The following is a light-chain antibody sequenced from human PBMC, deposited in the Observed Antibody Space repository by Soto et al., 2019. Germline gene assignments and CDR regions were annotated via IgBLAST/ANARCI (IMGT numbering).Light chain of an antibody. V-gene: IGKV4-1*01. CDR1: QSVLYNYNNKNN. CDR3: QQYYSTPRT. J-gene: IGKJ1*01. Sequence: DIVMTQSPGSLAVSLGERATINCKSIQSVLYNYNNKNNLVWYQQKPGQPPKLLIYWASTRKSGVPDRFSGSESGTDFTLTISSLQAEDVAVYYCQQYYSTPRTFGQGTKVDIK. CDR2: WAS.